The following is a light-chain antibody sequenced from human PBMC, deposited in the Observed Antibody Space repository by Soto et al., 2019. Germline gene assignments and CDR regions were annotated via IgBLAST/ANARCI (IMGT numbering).Light chain of an antibody. Sequence: EIVLTQSPGTLSLSPGERATLSCRASQSVSSSYLAWYQQKPGQAPRLLIYGASSRATGIPDRFSGRGSGTDFTLTISRLEPEDCAVYYCQQYGSSPRTFGDGTQVEIK. V-gene: IGKV3-20*01. CDR2: GAS. CDR3: QQYGSSPRT. CDR1: QSVSSSY. J-gene: IGKJ1*01.